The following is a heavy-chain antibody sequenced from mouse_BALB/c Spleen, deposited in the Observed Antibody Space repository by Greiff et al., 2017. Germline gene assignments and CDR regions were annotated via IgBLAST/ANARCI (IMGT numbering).Heavy chain of an antibody. CDR3: ARSSYCNYGLYWYFDV. V-gene: IGHV5-17*02. CDR2: ISSGSSTI. D-gene: IGHD2-10*02. CDR1: GFTFSSFG. Sequence: EVKLVESGGGLVQPGGSRKLSCAASGFTFSSFGMHWVRQAPEKGLEWVAYISSGSSTIYYADTVKGRFTISRDNPKNTLFLQMTSLRSEDTAMYYCARSSYCNYGLYWYFDVWGAGTTVTVSS. J-gene: IGHJ1*01.